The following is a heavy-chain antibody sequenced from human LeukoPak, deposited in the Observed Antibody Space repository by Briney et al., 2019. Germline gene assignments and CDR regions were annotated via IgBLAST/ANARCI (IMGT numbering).Heavy chain of an antibody. V-gene: IGHV3-7*01. J-gene: IGHJ4*02. CDR3: ARDTLGEGEDANYAVYYFDY. Sequence: GGSLRLSCAASGFTVSSNYMSWVRQAPGKGLEWVANIKQDGNEKYYADSVKGRFTISRDNGKNSLDLQMNSLRADDTAVYYCARDTLGEGEDANYAVYYFDYWGQGTVVTVSS. CDR2: IKQDGNEK. CDR1: GFTVSSNY. D-gene: IGHD4/OR15-4a*01.